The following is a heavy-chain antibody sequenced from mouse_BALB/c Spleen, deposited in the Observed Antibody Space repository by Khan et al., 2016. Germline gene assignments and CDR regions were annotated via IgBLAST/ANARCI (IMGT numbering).Heavy chain of an antibody. CDR2: IWAGGST. D-gene: IGHD2-12*01. V-gene: IGHV2-9*02. CDR3: ARGLTTAYYAMDY. J-gene: IGHJ4*01. Sequence: QVQLKESGPGLVAPSQSLSITCTVSGFSLTSYGVHWVRQPPGKGLEWLGVIWAGGSTNYNSALMSRLSISKDNSKSQVFLKMNSLQTDDTAMYYCARGLTTAYYAMDYWGQGTSVTVSS. CDR1: GFSLTSYG.